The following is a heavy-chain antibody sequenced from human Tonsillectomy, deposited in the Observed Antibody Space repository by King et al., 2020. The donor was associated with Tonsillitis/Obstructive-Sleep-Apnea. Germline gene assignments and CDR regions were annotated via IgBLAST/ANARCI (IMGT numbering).Heavy chain of an antibody. CDR1: GGSISSGGYY. V-gene: IGHV4-31*01. D-gene: IGHD2-2*01. Sequence: VQLQESGPGLVKPSQTLSLTCTVSGGSISSGGYYWSWIRQHPGQGLEWIGYIYYSGSTYYNPSLKSLVTISLDTSKNQFSLKLSSVTAADTAVYYCARGFCSSTSCYLDYWGQGTLVTVSS. CDR2: IYYSGST. J-gene: IGHJ4*02. CDR3: ARGFCSSTSCYLDY.